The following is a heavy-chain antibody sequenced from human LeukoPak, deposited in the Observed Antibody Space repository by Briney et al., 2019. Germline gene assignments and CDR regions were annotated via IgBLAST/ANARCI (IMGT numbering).Heavy chain of an antibody. J-gene: IGHJ4*02. V-gene: IGHV1-8*03. D-gene: IGHD6-13*01. CDR2: MNPNSGNT. Sequence: ASVKVSCKASGYTFTSYDINWVRQATGQGLEWMGWMNPNSGNTGYAQKFQGRVTITRNTSISTAYMELSSLRSEDTAVYYCARGPGYSSSWYPDYWGQGTLVTVSS. CDR3: ARGPGYSSSWYPDY. CDR1: GYTFTSYD.